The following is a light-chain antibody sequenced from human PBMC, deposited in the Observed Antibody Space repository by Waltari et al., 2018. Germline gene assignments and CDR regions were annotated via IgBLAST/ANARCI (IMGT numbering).Light chain of an antibody. Sequence: EIVLTQSPATLSLSPGDGATLTCRASQSVRTYLAWYQENPGQAPRLLIYDASNRATGIPARFSGSGSGTDFTLTISGLEPEDSAVYYCQHRFNWPLTFGGGTKVEIK. CDR1: QSVRTY. CDR3: QHRFNWPLT. CDR2: DAS. J-gene: IGKJ4*01. V-gene: IGKV3-11*01.